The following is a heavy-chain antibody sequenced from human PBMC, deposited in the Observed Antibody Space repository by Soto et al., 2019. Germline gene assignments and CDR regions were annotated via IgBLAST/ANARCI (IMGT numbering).Heavy chain of an antibody. CDR2: IKPDGSKT. J-gene: IGHJ4*02. Sequence: PGWCLRLSCASSGFTFSSYWMSWVRQAPGKGLEWVANIKPDGSKTNYVDSVKGRFTISRDNAKSSLYLQVNCLRAEDSAVYYCARDPVRGDGYTLDYWGQGALVTV. D-gene: IGHD3-10*01. CDR3: ARDPVRGDGYTLDY. CDR1: GFTFSSYW. V-gene: IGHV3-7*01.